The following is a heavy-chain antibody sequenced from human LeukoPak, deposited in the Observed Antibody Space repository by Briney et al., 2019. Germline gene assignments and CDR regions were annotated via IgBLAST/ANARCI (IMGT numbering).Heavy chain of an antibody. CDR1: GGSFSGYY. J-gene: IGHJ3*02. CDR3: ALWDYYDSPRVYGGDAFDI. Sequence: SETLSLTCAVYGGSFSGYYWSWIRQPPGKGLEWIGEINHSGSTNYNPSLKSRVTISVDTSKNQFSLKLSSVTAADTAVYYCALWDYYDSPRVYGGDAFDIWGQGTMVTVSS. D-gene: IGHD3-22*01. CDR2: INHSGST. V-gene: IGHV4-34*01.